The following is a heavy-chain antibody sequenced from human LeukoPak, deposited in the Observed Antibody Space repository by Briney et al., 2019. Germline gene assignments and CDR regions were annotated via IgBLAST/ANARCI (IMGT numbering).Heavy chain of an antibody. CDR2: ISGDGGTT. Sequence: GGSLRLSCAASGFTFSSYVMSWVRQAPGKGLKWVAGISGDGGTTFYADSVKGRFTISRDTSNNMLYLQMSSLRAEDTAVYYCAKDQTPSSPSTVTMTFDYWGQGTLVTVSS. CDR1: GFTFSSYV. D-gene: IGHD4-17*01. V-gene: IGHV3-23*01. CDR3: AKDQTPSSPSTVTMTFDY. J-gene: IGHJ4*02.